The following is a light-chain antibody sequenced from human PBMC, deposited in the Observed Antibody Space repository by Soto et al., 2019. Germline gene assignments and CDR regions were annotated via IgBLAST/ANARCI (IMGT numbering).Light chain of an antibody. V-gene: IGKV1-12*01. J-gene: IGKJ1*01. Sequence: DIQMTQSPSSVSASVGDRVAITCRASQAIDSWLAWYQQKPGEAPKLLIFTGSLLHSGVPPRFSGSGSGTDFTLTISSLQPEDFATYYCQQTLSFPPTFGQVTNVDIK. CDR1: QAIDSW. CDR3: QQTLSFPPT. CDR2: TGS.